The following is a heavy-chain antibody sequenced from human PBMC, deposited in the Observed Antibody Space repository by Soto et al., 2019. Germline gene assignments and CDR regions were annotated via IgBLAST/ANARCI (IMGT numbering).Heavy chain of an antibody. J-gene: IGHJ4*02. CDR3: AGASSRVSSVVADY. Sequence: GASVKVSCKASHDSLSSHFIHWVRQAPGEGLEWMGIINPGPNGASYSKEFQGRLTLTSDMPSRTVYMQLSNLRSDDTAAYYCAGASSRVSSVVADYWGQGTLVTVSS. D-gene: IGHD2-15*01. CDR2: INPGPNGA. V-gene: IGHV1-46*01. CDR1: HDSLSSHF.